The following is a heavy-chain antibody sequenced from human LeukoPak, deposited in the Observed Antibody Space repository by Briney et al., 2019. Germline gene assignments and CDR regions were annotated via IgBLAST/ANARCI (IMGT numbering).Heavy chain of an antibody. J-gene: IGHJ4*02. CDR1: GYSFTTYA. V-gene: IGHV7-4-1*02. D-gene: IGHD3-16*02. Sequence: ASVKVSCKASGYSFTTYAMNWLRQAPVQGLEWMGWINPNTGNPTYAPGFTGRFVFSLDTSVSTAYLQISGLKADDTAVYYCARAYQPLGGLSLPDYWGQGTLVSVSS. CDR2: INPNTGNP. CDR3: ARAYQPLGGLSLPDY.